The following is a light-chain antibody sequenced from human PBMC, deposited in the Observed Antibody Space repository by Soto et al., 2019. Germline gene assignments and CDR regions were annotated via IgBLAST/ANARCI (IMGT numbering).Light chain of an antibody. Sequence: EIVLTQSPATLSLSPGERATLSCRASQSVSSYLAWYQQKPGQAPRLLIYDASNRATGIPARFSGSGSGTXFTLXIXSXEPEDXXXXXXXXXXNXPXVFGGGTKVEIK. CDR2: DAS. V-gene: IGKV3-11*01. J-gene: IGKJ4*01. CDR1: QSVSSY. CDR3: XXXXNXPXV.